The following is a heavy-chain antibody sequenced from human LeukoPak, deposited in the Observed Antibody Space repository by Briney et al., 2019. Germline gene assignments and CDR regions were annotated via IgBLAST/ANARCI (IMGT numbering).Heavy chain of an antibody. D-gene: IGHD6-6*01. V-gene: IGHV3-66*01. Sequence: QAGGSLRLSCAVSGFTFSSYWMHWVRQAPGKGLEWVSIIYTGGTTHYADSLNDRFTISRDDSINTLYLQMNSLRAEDTAVYYCARDSSSYYFDYWGQGTLVTVSS. CDR1: GFTFSSYW. J-gene: IGHJ4*02. CDR3: ARDSSSYYFDY. CDR2: IYTGGTT.